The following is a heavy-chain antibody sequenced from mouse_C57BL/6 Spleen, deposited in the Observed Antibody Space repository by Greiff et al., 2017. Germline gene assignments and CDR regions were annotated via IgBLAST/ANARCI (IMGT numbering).Heavy chain of an antibody. CDR3: ARNECACDLDY. CDR2: IYPRSGNT. Sequence: VKLMESGAELARPGASVKLSCKASGYTFTSYGISWVKQRPGQGLEWIGKIYPRSGNTYYNEKFKGKATLTADKSSSTAYMELRSLTSEDSAVYFCARNECACDLDYWGQGTTLTVSS. V-gene: IGHV1-81*01. D-gene: IGHD6-1*01. CDR1: GYTFTSYG. J-gene: IGHJ2*01.